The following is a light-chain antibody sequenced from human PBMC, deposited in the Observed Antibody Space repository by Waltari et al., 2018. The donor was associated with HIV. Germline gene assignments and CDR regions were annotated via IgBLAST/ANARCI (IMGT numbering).Light chain of an antibody. CDR1: SSNVGSNY. Sequence: QSVLTQPPSASATPGQRITPSRSGSSSNVGSNYVYWYQPLPGTAPKVLIFMTNQRPSGVPDRFSASKSGTSASLAISGLRSEDEADYYCASWDDSLSIVVFGGGTKLTVL. J-gene: IGLJ2*01. CDR2: MTN. CDR3: ASWDDSLSIVV. V-gene: IGLV1-47*01.